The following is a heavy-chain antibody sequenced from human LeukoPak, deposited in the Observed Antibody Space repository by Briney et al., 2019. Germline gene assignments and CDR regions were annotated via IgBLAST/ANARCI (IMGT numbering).Heavy chain of an antibody. CDR1: GGSISSGSYY. D-gene: IGHD3-3*01. J-gene: IGHJ3*02. CDR3: ARGSPTYYDFWSGYSGGDAFDI. V-gene: IGHV4-61*09. Sequence: SETLSLTCTVSGGSISSGSYYWSWIRQPAGKGLEWIGHIYTSGGTNYNPSLKSRVTISVDTSKNQFSLKLSSVTAADTAVYYCARGSPTYYDFWSGYSGGDAFDIWGQGTMVTVSS. CDR2: IYTSGGT.